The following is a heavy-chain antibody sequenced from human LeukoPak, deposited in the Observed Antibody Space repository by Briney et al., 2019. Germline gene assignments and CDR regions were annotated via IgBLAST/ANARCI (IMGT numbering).Heavy chain of an antibody. CDR3: ARVNHYYGSGSPYYMDV. V-gene: IGHV1-2*02. CDR1: GYTFTGYY. Sequence: ASVKVSCKASGYTFTGYYMHWVRQAPGQGLEWMGWINPNSGGTNYAQKFQGRVTMTRDTSIITAYMELSRLRSDDTAVYYCARVNHYYGSGSPYYMDVWGKGTTVTISS. CDR2: INPNSGGT. D-gene: IGHD3-10*01. J-gene: IGHJ6*03.